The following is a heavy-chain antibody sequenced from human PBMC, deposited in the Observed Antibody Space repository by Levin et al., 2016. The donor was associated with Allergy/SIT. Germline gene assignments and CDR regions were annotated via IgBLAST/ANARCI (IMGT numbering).Heavy chain of an antibody. CDR2: ISSSSSYI. Sequence: GESLKISCAASGFTFSSYSMNWVRQAPGKGLEWVSSISSSSSYIYYADSVKGRFTISRDNAKNSLYLQMNSLRAEDTAVYYCARDDVPTMIVVGPRYGMDVWGQGTTVTVSS. D-gene: IGHD3-22*01. CDR3: ARDDVPTMIVVGPRYGMDV. V-gene: IGHV3-21*01. J-gene: IGHJ6*02. CDR1: GFTFSSYS.